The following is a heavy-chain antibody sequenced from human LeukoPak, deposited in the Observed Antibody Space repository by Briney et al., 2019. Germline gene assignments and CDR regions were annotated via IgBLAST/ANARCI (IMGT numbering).Heavy chain of an antibody. CDR2: IYYSGST. Sequence: SETLSLTCTVSGGSISNYYWSWIRQPPGKGLEWIGYIYYSGSTNYNPSLKSRVTISVDTSKNQFSLKLSSVTAADTAVYYCARLGSSWYGAFDIWGQGTMVTVSS. CDR3: ARLGSSWYGAFDI. D-gene: IGHD6-13*01. J-gene: IGHJ3*02. V-gene: IGHV4-59*01. CDR1: GGSISNYY.